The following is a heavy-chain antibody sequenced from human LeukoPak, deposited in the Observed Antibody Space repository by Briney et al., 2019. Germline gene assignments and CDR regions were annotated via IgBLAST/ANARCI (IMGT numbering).Heavy chain of an antibody. CDR1: GFTFSSYA. D-gene: IGHD2-2*02. CDR2: ISGSGGST. V-gene: IGHV3-23*01. Sequence: GGSLRLSCAASGFTFSSYAMSWVRQAPGKGLEWVSAISGSGGSTYYADSVKGRFTISRDNSKNTLYLQMNSLRAEDTAVYYCAKDFDLKDIVVVPAAIQFDYWGQGTLVTVSS. J-gene: IGHJ4*02. CDR3: AKDFDLKDIVVVPAAIQFDY.